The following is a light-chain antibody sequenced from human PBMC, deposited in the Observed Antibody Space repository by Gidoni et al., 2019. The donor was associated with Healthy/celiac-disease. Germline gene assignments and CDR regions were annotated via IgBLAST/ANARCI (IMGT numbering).Light chain of an antibody. CDR3: QQSYSTPLT. V-gene: IGKV1-39*01. CDR2: AAS. Sequence: DIQMTQSPSSLSASVGDRVTITCRASQSISSYLNWYKQKPGKAPKLLIYAASSLQSGVPSRCSGSGSGTDFTLTISSLQPEDFATYYCQQSYSTPLTFGGGTKVEIK. CDR1: QSISSY. J-gene: IGKJ4*01.